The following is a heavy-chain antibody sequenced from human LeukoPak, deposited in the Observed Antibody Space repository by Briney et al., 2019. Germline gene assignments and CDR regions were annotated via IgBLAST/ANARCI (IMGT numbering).Heavy chain of an antibody. J-gene: IGHJ4*02. CDR3: AKFIYSSWYYFDY. D-gene: IGHD6-13*01. CDR2: ISGSGGST. CDR1: GFTFSSYA. V-gene: IGHV3-23*01. Sequence: QAGGSLRLSCAASGFTFSSYAMSWVRQAPGKGLEWVSAISGSGGSTYYADSVKGRFTISRDISKNTLYLHMNSLRAEDTAVYYCAKFIYSSWYYFDYCGQGTLVTVSS.